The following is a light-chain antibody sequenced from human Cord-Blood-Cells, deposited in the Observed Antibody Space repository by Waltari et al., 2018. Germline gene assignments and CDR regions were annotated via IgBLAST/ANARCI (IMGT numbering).Light chain of an antibody. CDR2: DAS. V-gene: IGKV1-33*01. CDR3: QQYGNLPLT. CDR1: QDISNY. Sequence: EIQMTQSPSSLSASVGDRVTITCQASQDISNYLNWYQQKPGKAPKLLIYDASNLETGVPSRFSESGSGTDFTFTISSLQPEEIATYYCQQYGNLPLTFGGGTKVEIK. J-gene: IGKJ4*01.